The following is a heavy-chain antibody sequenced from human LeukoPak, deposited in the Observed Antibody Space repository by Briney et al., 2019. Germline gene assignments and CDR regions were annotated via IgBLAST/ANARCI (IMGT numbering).Heavy chain of an antibody. V-gene: IGHV4-34*01. CDR1: GGSFSGYY. D-gene: IGHD3-22*01. CDR2: INHSGST. Sequence: KSSETLSLTCAVYGGSFSGYYWSWIRQPPGKGLEWIGEINHSGSTNYNPSLKSRVTISVDTSKNQFSLKLSSVTAADTAVYYCARDTGRDDSGYYGMDVWGQGTTVTVSS. J-gene: IGHJ6*02. CDR3: ARDTGRDDSGYYGMDV.